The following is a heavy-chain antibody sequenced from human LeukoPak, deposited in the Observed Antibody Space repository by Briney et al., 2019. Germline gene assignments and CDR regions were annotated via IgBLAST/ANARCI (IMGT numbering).Heavy chain of an antibody. V-gene: IGHV4-34*01. CDR2: INHSGST. CDR1: GGSFSGYY. CDR3: ARQEEEDDAFDI. J-gene: IGHJ3*02. Sequence: SETLSLTCAVYGGSFSGYYWSWIRQPPGKGLEWIGEINHSGSTNYNPSLKSRVTISVDTSKNQFSLKLSSVTAADTAVYYCARQEEEDDAFDIWGQGTMVTVSS.